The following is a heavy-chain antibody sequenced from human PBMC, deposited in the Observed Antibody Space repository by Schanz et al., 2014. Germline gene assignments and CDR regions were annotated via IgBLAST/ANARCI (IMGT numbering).Heavy chain of an antibody. CDR2: IRYDGGHK. Sequence: QVQLVESGGGVVQPGGSLRLSCEASGFTFSSYGMHWVRQAPGKGLEWVTFIRYDGGHKYYADSVKGRFTISRDNSNNTVYLQMNTLRAEDTAVYYCAKAGSGWSTAGYYYWGQGTLVAVSS. CDR1: GFTFSSYG. CDR3: AKAGSGWSTAGYYY. D-gene: IGHD6-19*01. J-gene: IGHJ4*02. V-gene: IGHV3-30*02.